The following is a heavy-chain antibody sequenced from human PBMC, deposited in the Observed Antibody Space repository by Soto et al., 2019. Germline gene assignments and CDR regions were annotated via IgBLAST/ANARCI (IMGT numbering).Heavy chain of an antibody. Sequence: GASVKVSCKASGYTFTSYDMHWVRQAPGQGLEWMGIINPSGGSTSYAQKFQGRVTMTRDTSTSTVYMELSSLRSEDTAVYYCARDTPILPRESYLDYWGQGTLVTVSS. CDR2: INPSGGST. CDR1: GYTFTSYD. J-gene: IGHJ4*02. V-gene: IGHV1-46*03. D-gene: IGHD3-10*01. CDR3: ARDTPILPRESYLDY.